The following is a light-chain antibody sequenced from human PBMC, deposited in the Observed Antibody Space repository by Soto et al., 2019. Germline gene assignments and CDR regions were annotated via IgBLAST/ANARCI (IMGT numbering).Light chain of an antibody. CDR2: GAS. Sequence: EIVLTQSPGTLSLSPGERATLSCRASQSVSSSYFAWYQQKPGQAPRLLIYGASSRATGIPDRFSGSGSGTYFPLTISRLEPEDFAVYYCQQYGSSPPTFGQGTKLEI. V-gene: IGKV3-20*01. J-gene: IGKJ2*01. CDR1: QSVSSSY. CDR3: QQYGSSPPT.